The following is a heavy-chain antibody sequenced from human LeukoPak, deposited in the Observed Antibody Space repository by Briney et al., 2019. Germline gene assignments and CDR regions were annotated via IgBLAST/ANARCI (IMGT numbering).Heavy chain of an antibody. CDR1: GFTFDDYA. CDR3: ARYAYYYASGSYPSTERVFDY. D-gene: IGHD3-10*01. J-gene: IGHJ4*02. V-gene: IGHV3-9*01. Sequence: QAGGSLRLSCAVSGFTFDDYAMHWVRQVPGKGLEWVSGINWNSDSIGYADSVKGRFTTSRDNAKNSLYLQMNSLRAEDTAVYYCARYAYYYASGSYPSTERVFDYWGQGTLVTVSS. CDR2: INWNSDSI.